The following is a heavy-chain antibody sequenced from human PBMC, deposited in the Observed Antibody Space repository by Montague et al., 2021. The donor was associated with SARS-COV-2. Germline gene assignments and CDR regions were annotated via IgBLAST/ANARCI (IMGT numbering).Heavy chain of an antibody. J-gene: IGHJ3*02. CDR2: CYSVGSA. CDR3: ARETMTADAFDI. CDR1: GASVGSSD. D-gene: IGHD1-14*01. Sequence: SETLSLTCTVSGASVGSSDWGWSRQSPGKGLEWMGYCYSVGSADYNPSLKSRANISRDTSKNQFSLKVRSVTAADTAVYYCARETMTADAFDIWGQGTMVTVSS. V-gene: IGHV4-59*02.